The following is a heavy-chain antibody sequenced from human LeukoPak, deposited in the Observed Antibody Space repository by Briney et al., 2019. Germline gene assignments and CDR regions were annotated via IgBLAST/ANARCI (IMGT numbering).Heavy chain of an antibody. J-gene: IGHJ4*02. CDR3: TRAGVYAYFDY. D-gene: IGHD3-10*01. Sequence: GGSLRLSCAASGFTFSSYSMNWVRQAPGKGLEWVSSISSSSSYIYYADSVKGRFTISRDNAKNSLYLRMNSVRDEDTAVYYCTRAGVYAYFDYWGQGTLVTVSS. CDR2: ISSSSSYI. V-gene: IGHV3-21*01. CDR1: GFTFSSYS.